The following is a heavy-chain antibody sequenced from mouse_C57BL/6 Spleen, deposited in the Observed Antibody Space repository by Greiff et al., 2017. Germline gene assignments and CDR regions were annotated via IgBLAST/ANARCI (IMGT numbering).Heavy chain of an antibody. Sequence: EVQLQESGPGLVKPSQSLSLTCSVPGYSITSGYYWNWIRQFPGNKLEWMGYISYDGSNNYNPSLKNRISITRDTSKHQFFLKLNSVTTEDTATYYCAREPFAYWGQGTLVTVSA. CDR1: GYSITSGYY. CDR3: AREPFAY. J-gene: IGHJ3*01. V-gene: IGHV3-6*01. CDR2: ISYDGSN.